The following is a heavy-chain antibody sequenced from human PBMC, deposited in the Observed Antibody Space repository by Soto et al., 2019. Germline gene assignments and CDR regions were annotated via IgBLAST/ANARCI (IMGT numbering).Heavy chain of an antibody. CDR3: ARDNGVGP. CDR1: GGSISSGDYY. D-gene: IGHD3-10*01. J-gene: IGHJ5*02. Sequence: QVQLQESGPGLVKPSQTLSLTCTVSGGSISSGDYYWSWIRQPPGKGLEWIGYINDSGSTYFNSPRRSRVNITLDTAKNQFSLKLTSGTAADPAGYYCARDNGVGPWGQGTLVTVSS. V-gene: IGHV4-30-4*01. CDR2: INDSGST.